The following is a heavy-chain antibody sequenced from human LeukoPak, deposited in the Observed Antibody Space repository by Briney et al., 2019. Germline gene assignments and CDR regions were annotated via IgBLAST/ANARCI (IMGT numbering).Heavy chain of an antibody. V-gene: IGHV3-23*01. CDR3: AKDRGGYSSGCFDY. J-gene: IGHJ4*02. Sequence: GGSLRLSCAASGFTFSSYAMSWVRQAPGNGLEWVSSISGSAVYTYHADSVRGRFTISRDNSKNLLYLQMNSLGAEGTAVYYCAKDRGGYSSGCFDYWGQGTLVSVSS. D-gene: IGHD3-22*01. CDR1: GFTFSSYA. CDR2: ISGSAVYT.